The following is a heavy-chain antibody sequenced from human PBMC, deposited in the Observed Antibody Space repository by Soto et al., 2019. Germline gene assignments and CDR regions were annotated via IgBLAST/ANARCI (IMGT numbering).Heavy chain of an antibody. Sequence: HPGGSLRLSCTASGLTFTSSSFHWVRQAPGKGLEWVAVISENGDRQYSTESVRGRFLISRDSSKNTVYLQMNGLRPEDTGVYFCARRLATTVSALGYWGQGALVPVSS. CDR3: ARRLATTVSALGY. CDR2: ISENGDRQ. J-gene: IGHJ4*02. D-gene: IGHD4-17*01. CDR1: GLTFTSSS. V-gene: IGHV3-30-3*01.